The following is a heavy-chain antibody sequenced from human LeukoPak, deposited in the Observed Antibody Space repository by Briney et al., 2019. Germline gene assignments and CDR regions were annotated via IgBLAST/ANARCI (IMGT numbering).Heavy chain of an antibody. CDR3: SSRVVGGNSAIEY. Sequence: SVKVSCKASGDISSTNAISWVRQAPGQGLEWMGRIIPIFGTANYAQKFQGRVSITADTSSRTAYMELNNLRSEDTAVYYCSSRVVGGNSAIEYWGQGTLVTVSS. D-gene: IGHD4-23*01. J-gene: IGHJ4*02. CDR1: GDISSTNA. CDR2: IIPIFGTA. V-gene: IGHV1-69*06.